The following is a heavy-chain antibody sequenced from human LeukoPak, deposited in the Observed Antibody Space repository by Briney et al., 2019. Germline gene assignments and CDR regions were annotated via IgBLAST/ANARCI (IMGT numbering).Heavy chain of an antibody. V-gene: IGHV3-48*03. D-gene: IGHD4-17*01. CDR2: ISSLGSTM. Sequence: GGSLRLSCAASGFTLSSFEMNWVRQAPGKGLEWVAYISSLGSTMYYADSVKGRFTISRDNAKNSLYLQMNSLRAEDTAVYYCARWSRGDYVDFDYWGQGTLVTVSS. CDR3: ARWSRGDYVDFDY. CDR1: GFTLSSFE. J-gene: IGHJ4*02.